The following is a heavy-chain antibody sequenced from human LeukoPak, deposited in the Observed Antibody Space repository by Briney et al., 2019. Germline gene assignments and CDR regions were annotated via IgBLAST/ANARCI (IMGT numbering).Heavy chain of an antibody. CDR2: TYYRSTWYN. CDR3: ARRLTQYDCFDP. J-gene: IGHJ5*02. V-gene: IGHV6-1*01. Sequence: SQTLSLTCALSGDSVSSNSVTWNWVRQSPSRGLEWLGRTYYRSTWYNDYAVSVRGRITVNPDTSKNQFSLHLNSVTPEDTAVYYCARRLTQYDCFDPWGQGILVTVSS. D-gene: IGHD2-2*01. CDR1: GDSVSSNSVT.